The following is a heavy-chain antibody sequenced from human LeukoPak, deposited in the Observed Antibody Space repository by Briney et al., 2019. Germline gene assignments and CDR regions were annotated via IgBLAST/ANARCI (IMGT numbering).Heavy chain of an antibody. Sequence: ASVKVSCKASGYTFTSYYMHWVRQAPGQGLEWMGIINPSGGSTSYAQKFQGRVTMTRDTSTSTVYMELSSLRSEDTAVYYCARDGLGAYYYDSSGYRPGMDYYYYYYMDVWGKGTTVTVSS. D-gene: IGHD3-22*01. CDR2: INPSGGST. CDR1: GYTFTSYY. V-gene: IGHV1-46*01. CDR3: ARDGLGAYYYDSSGYRPGMDYYYYYYMDV. J-gene: IGHJ6*03.